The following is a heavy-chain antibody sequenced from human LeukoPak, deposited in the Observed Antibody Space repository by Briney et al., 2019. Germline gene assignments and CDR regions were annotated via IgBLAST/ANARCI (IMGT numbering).Heavy chain of an antibody. V-gene: IGHV3-23*01. D-gene: IGHD3-10*01. Sequence: GGSLRLSCAASGFTFSSYAMSWARQAPGKGLEWVSGISGSGGSTYYADSVKGRFTISRDNSKNTLYLQMNSLRAEDTAVYYCAKYYYGSGSYSDDAFDIWGQGTMVTVSS. CDR1: GFTFSSYA. CDR2: ISGSGGST. J-gene: IGHJ3*02. CDR3: AKYYYGSGSYSDDAFDI.